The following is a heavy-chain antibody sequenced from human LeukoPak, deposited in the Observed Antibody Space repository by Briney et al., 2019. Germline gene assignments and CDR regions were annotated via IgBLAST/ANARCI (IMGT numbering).Heavy chain of an antibody. V-gene: IGHV4-59*01. CDR1: GGSISSYY. D-gene: IGHD2-15*01. Sequence: PSETLSLTCTVSGGSISSYYWSWIRQPPGKGLEWIGYLFYSGSTNYNPSLNSRVTISVDTSKNQFSLKLNSVTAADTAVYYCARVSATAWFDPWGQGTLVTVSS. CDR2: LFYSGST. J-gene: IGHJ5*02. CDR3: ARVSATAWFDP.